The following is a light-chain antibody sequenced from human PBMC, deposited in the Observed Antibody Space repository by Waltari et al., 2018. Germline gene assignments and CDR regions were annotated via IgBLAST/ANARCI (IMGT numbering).Light chain of an antibody. Sequence: QSVLTQPPSASGTPGQGVTISCSGGASNIGNNVVNWYQQVPGKAPKILIYRSHRRPAGVPDRFSGSKSGTSASLAISGLQSEDEADYYCAAWDDSLNGRWVFGGGTKVTVL. CDR1: ASNIGNNV. CDR2: RSH. CDR3: AAWDDSLNGRWV. J-gene: IGLJ3*02. V-gene: IGLV1-44*01.